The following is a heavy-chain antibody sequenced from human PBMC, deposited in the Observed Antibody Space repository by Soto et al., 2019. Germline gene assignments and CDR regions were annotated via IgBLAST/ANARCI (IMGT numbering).Heavy chain of an antibody. CDR3: ARNRKVDGPRKYFYGLDV. CDR1: GGSFSSGGYY. CDR2: IYYSGST. D-gene: IGHD6-19*01. V-gene: IGHV4-31*02. Sequence: PSETLSLTCTVSGGSFSSGGYYWNWIRQHPGKGLEWIGHIYYSGSTYYNPSLQSRLHMSVDTSRKQFSLKLSSVSAADTAVYYCARNRKVDGPRKYFYGLDVWGQGTTVTVSS. J-gene: IGHJ6*02.